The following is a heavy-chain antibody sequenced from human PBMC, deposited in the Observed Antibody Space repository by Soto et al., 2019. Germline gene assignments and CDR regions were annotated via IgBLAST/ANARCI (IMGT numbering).Heavy chain of an antibody. Sequence: GGSLRLSCAASGFTFSDYYMSWIRQAPGKGLEWVSYISSSGSTIYYADSVKGRFTISRDNAKNSLYLQMNSLRAEDTAVYYCARAFGEDSYGYYYYYGMDVWGQGTTVTVSS. CDR3: ARAFGEDSYGYYYYYGMDV. CDR2: ISSSGSTI. J-gene: IGHJ6*02. D-gene: IGHD5-18*01. V-gene: IGHV3-11*04. CDR1: GFTFSDYY.